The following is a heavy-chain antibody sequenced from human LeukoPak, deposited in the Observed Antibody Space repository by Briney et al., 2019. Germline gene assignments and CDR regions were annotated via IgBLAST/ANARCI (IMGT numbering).Heavy chain of an antibody. J-gene: IGHJ3*02. D-gene: IGHD3-10*01. CDR1: GFTFSNYE. V-gene: IGHV3-48*03. CDR2: ISSSGNTI. Sequence: PGGSLRLSCAASGFTFSNYEMNWVRQAPGKGLEWVSYISSSGNTIYYADSVKGRFTISRDNSKNTLYLQMNSLRAEDTAVYYCAKDRGLYSASGNTVDIWGQGTVVTVSS. CDR3: AKDRGLYSASGNTVDI.